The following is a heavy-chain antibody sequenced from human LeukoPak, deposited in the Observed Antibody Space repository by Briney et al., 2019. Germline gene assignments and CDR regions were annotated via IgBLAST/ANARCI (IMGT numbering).Heavy chain of an antibody. CDR2: ISWNSGSI. J-gene: IGHJ4*02. CDR3: AKERSSSFDY. Sequence: PGGSQRLSCAASGFTFDDYAMHWVRQAPGKDLEWVSGISWNSGSIGYADSVKGRFTISRDNAKNSLYLQMNSLRAEDTALYYCAKERSSSFDYWGQGTLVTVSS. CDR1: GFTFDDYA. D-gene: IGHD6-6*01. V-gene: IGHV3-9*01.